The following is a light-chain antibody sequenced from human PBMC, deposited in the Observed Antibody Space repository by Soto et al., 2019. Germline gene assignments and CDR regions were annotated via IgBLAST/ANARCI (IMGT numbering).Light chain of an antibody. CDR1: ISDVGAYNS. Sequence: QPLLSQPSSVSGSPGQSTTISCTGTISDVGAYNSVSWYQQHPHRAPQVIIYKGTQRPSGVSNRFSGYTYGNAASLTISALQADDEADYCCCSSAPESTYVFGTGTKVTVL. CDR2: KGT. V-gene: IGLV2-23*01. CDR3: CSSAPESTYV. J-gene: IGLJ1*01.